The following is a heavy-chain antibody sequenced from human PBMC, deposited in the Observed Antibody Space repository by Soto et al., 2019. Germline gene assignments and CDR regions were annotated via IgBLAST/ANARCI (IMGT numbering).Heavy chain of an antibody. Sequence: QVQLVQSGAEVKKPGASVKVSCKASGYTFTSYDINWVRQATGQGLEWMGWMNPNSGSTGYAQKFQGRVTMTRNTSITTAYMELSSLRSEDTAIYYCARGPHCGGACYSTAWWGQGTLVTVSS. V-gene: IGHV1-8*01. CDR1: GYTFTSYD. CDR2: MNPNSGST. CDR3: ARGPHCGGACYSTAW. D-gene: IGHD2-21*01. J-gene: IGHJ4*02.